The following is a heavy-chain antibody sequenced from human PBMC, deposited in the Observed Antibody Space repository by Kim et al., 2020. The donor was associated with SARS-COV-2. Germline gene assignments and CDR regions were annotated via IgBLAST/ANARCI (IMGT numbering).Heavy chain of an antibody. V-gene: IGHV3-23*01. J-gene: IGHJ4*02. CDR3: AKGLYYYDL. Sequence: GATYFADSGKGRFTISRDNSKNTLYLQMNSLRAEDAAVYYCAKGLYYYDLWGQGTLVTVSS. CDR2: GAT.